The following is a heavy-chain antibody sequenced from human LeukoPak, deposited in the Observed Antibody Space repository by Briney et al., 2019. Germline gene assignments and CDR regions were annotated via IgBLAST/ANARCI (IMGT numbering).Heavy chain of an antibody. V-gene: IGHV4-59*01. CDR2: IYYSGST. Sequence: SETLSLTCTVSGGSISSYYWSWIRQPPGKGLEWIGYIYYSGSTNYNPSLKSRVTISVDTSKNQFSLKLSSVTAADTAVYYCARGPPGWYLDYWGQGTLVTVSS. J-gene: IGHJ4*02. D-gene: IGHD2-15*01. CDR3: ARGPPGWYLDY. CDR1: GGSISSYY.